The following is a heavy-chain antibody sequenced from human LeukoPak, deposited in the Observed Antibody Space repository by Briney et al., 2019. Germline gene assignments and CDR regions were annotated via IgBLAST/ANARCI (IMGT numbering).Heavy chain of an antibody. J-gene: IGHJ5*02. Sequence: ASVKVSCKASGYTFTSYGISWVRQAPGQGLEWMGWISDYNGNTNYAHKLQGRVTMTTDTSTSTAYMELRSLSSDDTAVYYCARDLYRDSLPVSWFDPWGQGTLVTVSS. CDR1: GYTFTSYG. CDR2: ISDYNGNT. D-gene: IGHD4-11*01. CDR3: ARDLYRDSLPVSWFDP. V-gene: IGHV1-18*01.